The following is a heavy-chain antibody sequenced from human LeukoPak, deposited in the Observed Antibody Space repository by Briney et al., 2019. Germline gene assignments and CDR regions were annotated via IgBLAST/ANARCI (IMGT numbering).Heavy chain of an antibody. CDR3: ARDTVVGAGIFDY. Sequence: GGSLRLSCAASGFTFSSYGMHWVRQAPGKGLEWVAVIWYDGSNKYYADSVKGPFTISRHNSKNTLYLQMNSLRAEDTAVYYCARDTVVGAGIFDYWGQGTLVTVSS. CDR2: IWYDGSNK. J-gene: IGHJ4*02. D-gene: IGHD1-26*01. CDR1: GFTFSSYG. V-gene: IGHV3-33*01.